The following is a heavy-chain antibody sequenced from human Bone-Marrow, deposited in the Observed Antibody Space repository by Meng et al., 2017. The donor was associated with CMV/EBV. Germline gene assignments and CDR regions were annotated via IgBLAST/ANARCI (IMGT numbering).Heavy chain of an antibody. Sequence: QLKESGPGLVKPYHTPSFTCTVSGGSISRGDYYWSWIRQPPGKGLEWIGYIYYSGSTYYNPSLKSRVTISVDTSKNQFSLKLSSVTAADTAVYYCARVLSGYFDYWGQGTLVTVSS. V-gene: IGHV4-30-4*08. CDR3: ARVLSGYFDY. D-gene: IGHD2-15*01. J-gene: IGHJ4*02. CDR1: GGSISRGDYY. CDR2: IYYSGST.